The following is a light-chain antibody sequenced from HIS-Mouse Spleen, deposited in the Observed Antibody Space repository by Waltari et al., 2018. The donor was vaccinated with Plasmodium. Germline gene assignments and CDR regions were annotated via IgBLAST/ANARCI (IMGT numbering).Light chain of an antibody. Sequence: AIRMTQSPSSFPASTGDRVTITCRARKGISSNLACYHQKPGKAPNILIYAASTLPSGVLSRFSGSRAGTDFTLTISCLQSEDFATYYCQQYYSYPFTFGPGTKVDIK. CDR2: AAS. CDR3: QQYYSYPFT. CDR1: KGISSN. V-gene: IGKV1-8*01. J-gene: IGKJ3*01.